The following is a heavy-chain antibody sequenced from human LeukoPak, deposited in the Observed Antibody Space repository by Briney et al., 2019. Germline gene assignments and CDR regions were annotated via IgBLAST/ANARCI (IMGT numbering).Heavy chain of an antibody. CDR2: INPNSGGT. CDR3: ARNKQLVYYYGMDV. Sequence: ASVKVSCKASGYTFTGYYMHWARQAPGQGLEWMGWINPNSGGTNYAQKFQGRVTMTRDTSISTAYMELSRLRSDDTAVYYCARNKQLVYYYGMDVWGQGTTVTVSS. J-gene: IGHJ6*02. V-gene: IGHV1-2*02. CDR1: GYTFTGYY. D-gene: IGHD6-6*01.